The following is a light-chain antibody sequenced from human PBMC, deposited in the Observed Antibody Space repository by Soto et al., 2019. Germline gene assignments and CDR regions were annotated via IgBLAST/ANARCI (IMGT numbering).Light chain of an antibody. CDR2: DAS. CDR1: QSVSSY. Sequence: EIVMTQSPATLSVSPGERATLSCRASQSVSSYLAWYQQKPGQAPRLLIYDASNRATGIPARFSGSGSGTDFTLTISSLEPEDFAVYYCQQRSNWPPEIITFGQGTRLEN. V-gene: IGKV3-11*01. CDR3: QQRSNWPPEIIT. J-gene: IGKJ5*01.